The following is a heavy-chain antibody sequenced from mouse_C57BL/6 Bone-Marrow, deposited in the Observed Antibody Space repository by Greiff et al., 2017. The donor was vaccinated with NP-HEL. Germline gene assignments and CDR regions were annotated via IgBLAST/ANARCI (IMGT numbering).Heavy chain of an antibody. Sequence: EVMLVESGGDLVKPGGSLKLSCAASGFTFSSYGMSWVRQTPDKRLEWVATISSGGSYTYYPDSVKGRFTISRDNAKNTLYLQMSSLKSEDTAMYYCAREAYYYGSSPWFAYWGQGTLVTVSA. D-gene: IGHD1-1*01. CDR3: AREAYYYGSSPWFAY. J-gene: IGHJ3*01. V-gene: IGHV5-6*01. CDR2: ISSGGSYT. CDR1: GFTFSSYG.